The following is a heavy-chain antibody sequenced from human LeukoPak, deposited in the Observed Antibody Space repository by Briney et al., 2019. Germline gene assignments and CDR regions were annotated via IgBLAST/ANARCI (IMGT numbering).Heavy chain of an antibody. V-gene: IGHV1-69*13. CDR2: IIPIFGTA. CDR3: AIMGDFWSGHRHNWFDP. Sequence: ASVKVSCKASGGTFSSYAISWVRQAPGQGLEWMGGIIPIFGTANYAQKFQGRVTITADESTGTAYMELSSLRSEDTAVYYCAIMGDFWSGHRHNWFDPWGQGTLVTVSS. CDR1: GGTFSSYA. J-gene: IGHJ5*02. D-gene: IGHD3-3*01.